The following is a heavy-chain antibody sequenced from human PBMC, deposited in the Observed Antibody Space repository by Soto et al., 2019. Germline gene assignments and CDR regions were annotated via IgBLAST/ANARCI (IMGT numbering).Heavy chain of an antibody. Sequence: GGSLRLSCEVTGFTFRNYAMQWVRQAPGKGLEWVAVISHDGSSQYYADSTRGRFTISRDNSKTTLYLEINSLRTDDTAIYYCAKATSAYTYGYFDFWGQGTVVTVSS. J-gene: IGHJ4*02. D-gene: IGHD5-18*01. CDR3: AKATSAYTYGYFDF. CDR2: ISHDGSSQ. V-gene: IGHV3-30*04. CDR1: GFTFRNYA.